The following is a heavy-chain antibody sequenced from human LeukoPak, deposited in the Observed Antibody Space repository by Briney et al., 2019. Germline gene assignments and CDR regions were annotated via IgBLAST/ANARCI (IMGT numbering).Heavy chain of an antibody. CDR1: GYTLTELS. CDR3: ARGGEGRGSHWYSSGWYRADP. Sequence: ASVKVSCKVSGYTLTELSMHWVRQAPGKGLEWMGGFDPEDGETIYAQKFQGRVTITRDTSASTAYMELSSLRSEDTAVFYCARGGEGRGSHWYSSGWYRADPWGQGTLVTVSS. CDR2: FDPEDGET. D-gene: IGHD6-19*01. J-gene: IGHJ5*02. V-gene: IGHV1-24*01.